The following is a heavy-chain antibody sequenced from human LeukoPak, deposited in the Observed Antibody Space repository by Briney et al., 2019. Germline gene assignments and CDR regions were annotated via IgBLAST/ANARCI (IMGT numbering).Heavy chain of an antibody. J-gene: IGHJ3*02. CDR2: ISSSSSYI. Sequence: GGSLRLSCAASGFTFSSYRMNWVRQAPGKGLEWVSSISSSSSYIYYADSVKGRFTISRDNAKNSLYLQMNSLRAEDTAVYYCARDTPLGAFDIWGQGTMVTVSS. CDR1: GFTFSSYR. CDR3: ARDTPLGAFDI. V-gene: IGHV3-21*01.